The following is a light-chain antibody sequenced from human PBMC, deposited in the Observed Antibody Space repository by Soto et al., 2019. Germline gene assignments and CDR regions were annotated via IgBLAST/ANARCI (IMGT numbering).Light chain of an antibody. CDR3: QQYGSAPPFT. CDR2: GAS. V-gene: IGKV3-20*01. J-gene: IGKJ4*01. Sequence: EIVLTQSPGTLSLSPGERATLSCRASHSISSSYLAWYQQKPGQAPRLLSYGASSRATGIPDRLSGSGSGTDFTLTISRLEPEDFAVYYCQQYGSAPPFTFVGGTKVEIK. CDR1: HSISSSY.